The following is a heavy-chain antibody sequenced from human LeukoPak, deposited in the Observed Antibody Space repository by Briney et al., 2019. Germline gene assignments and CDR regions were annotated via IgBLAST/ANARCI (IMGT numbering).Heavy chain of an antibody. CDR2: IYPGDSDT. D-gene: IGHD3-22*01. Sequence: GESLKISCKGSGYSFTSYWIGWVRQMPGKGLEWMVIIYPGDSDTRYSPSFQGQVTISADKSISTAYLQWSSLKASDTAMYYCATTKAYDSSGYYPNAFDIWGQGTMVTVSS. J-gene: IGHJ3*02. CDR1: GYSFTSYW. V-gene: IGHV5-51*01. CDR3: ATTKAYDSSGYYPNAFDI.